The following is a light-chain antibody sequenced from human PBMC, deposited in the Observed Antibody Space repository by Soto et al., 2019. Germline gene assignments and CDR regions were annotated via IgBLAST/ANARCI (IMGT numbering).Light chain of an antibody. CDR1: SSNIGSNT. J-gene: IGLJ2*01. Sequence: QSVLTQPPSASGTPGQRFTMSCSGSSSNIGSNTVNWYQQLPGTAPKLLIYSNNQRPSGVPDRFSGSKSGTSASLAISWLLSEDEADYYCSTWDDSLSALVVFGGGTKLTVL. CDR2: SNN. CDR3: STWDDSLSALVV. V-gene: IGLV1-44*01.